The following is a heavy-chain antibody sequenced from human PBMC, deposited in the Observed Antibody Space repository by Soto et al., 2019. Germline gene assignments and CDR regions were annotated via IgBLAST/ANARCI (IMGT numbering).Heavy chain of an antibody. J-gene: IGHJ4*02. Sequence: SETLSLTCAVSGGSISSGGYSWSWILQPPGKGLEWIGYIYHSLSTYYNPSLKSRVTISVDRSKNQFPLKRSSVTAADTAVYYCARRSAAGNFDYWGQGTLVTVSS. CDR3: ARRSAAGNFDY. CDR2: IYHSLST. D-gene: IGHD6-25*01. CDR1: GGSISSGGYS. V-gene: IGHV4-30-2*01.